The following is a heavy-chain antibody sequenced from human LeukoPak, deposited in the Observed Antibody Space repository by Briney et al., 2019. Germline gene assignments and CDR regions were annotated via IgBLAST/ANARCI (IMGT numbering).Heavy chain of an antibody. Sequence: SETLSLTRAVYGGSFSGYYWSWIRQPPGKGLEWIGEINHSGSTNYNPSLKSRVTISVDTSKNQFSLKLSSVTAADTAVYYCARGSDSSGWYPYWGQGTLVTVSS. CDR3: ARGSDSSGWYPY. J-gene: IGHJ4*02. V-gene: IGHV4-34*01. CDR1: GGSFSGYY. CDR2: INHSGST. D-gene: IGHD6-19*01.